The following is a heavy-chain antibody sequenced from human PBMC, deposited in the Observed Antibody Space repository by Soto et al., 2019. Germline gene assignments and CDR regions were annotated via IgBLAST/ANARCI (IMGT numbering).Heavy chain of an antibody. CDR2: IRSKAYGGTT. CDR1: GFTFGDYA. Sequence: PGGSLRLSCTAYGFTFGDYAMSWVRQAPGKGLEWVGFIRSKAYGGTTEYAASVKGRFTISRDDSKSIAYLQMNSLKTEDTAVYYCTRGRVRRDGYNWAYWGQGTLVTVSS. J-gene: IGHJ4*02. D-gene: IGHD5-12*01. CDR3: TRGRVRRDGYNWAY. V-gene: IGHV3-49*04.